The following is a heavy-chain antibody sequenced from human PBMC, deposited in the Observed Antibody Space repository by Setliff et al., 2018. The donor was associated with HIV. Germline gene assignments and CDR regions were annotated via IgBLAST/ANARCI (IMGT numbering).Heavy chain of an antibody. CDR2: IYYTGST. CDR3: ARGAPYCNHGICHLFDY. D-gene: IGHD2-8*01. J-gene: IGHJ4*01. CDR1: GTSISSYY. Sequence: SETLSLTCSVSGTSISSYYWTWIRQPPGRGLEWIGFIYYTGSTKYNPSLKSRVTISVDTSKTQFSLSLGSVTAADTAVYYCARGAPYCNHGICHLFDYWGHGNLVTVSS. V-gene: IGHV4-59*08.